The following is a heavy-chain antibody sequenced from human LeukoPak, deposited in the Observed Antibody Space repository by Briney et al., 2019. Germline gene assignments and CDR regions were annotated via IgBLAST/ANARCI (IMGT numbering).Heavy chain of an antibody. J-gene: IGHJ4*02. V-gene: IGHV4-34*01. CDR2: IDHSGST. D-gene: IGHD2-2*02. Sequence: TTSETLSLTCTVSGGSISSYYWSWIRQPPGKGLEWIGEIDHSGSTNYNPSLKSRVTISVDTSKNQFSLKLSSVTAADTAVYYCARLPAATPYYFDYWGQGTLVTVSS. CDR1: GGSISSYY. CDR3: ARLPAATPYYFDY.